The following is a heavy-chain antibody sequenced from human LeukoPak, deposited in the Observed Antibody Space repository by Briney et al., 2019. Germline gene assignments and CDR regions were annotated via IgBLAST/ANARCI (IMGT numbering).Heavy chain of an antibody. V-gene: IGHV3-66*01. J-gene: IGHJ4*02. CDR2: IYSGGNT. CDR3: AKEVEAFDY. Sequence: GGSLRLSCAASGFTINNNYMNWVRQAPGKGLEWVSVIYSGGNTYYADSVKGRFTISRDNSKNTLYLQMNSLRAEDTAVYYCAKEVEAFDYWGQGTLVTVSS. CDR1: GFTINNNY.